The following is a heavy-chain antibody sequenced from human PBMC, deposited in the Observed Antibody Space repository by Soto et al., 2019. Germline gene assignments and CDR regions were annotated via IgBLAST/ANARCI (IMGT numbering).Heavy chain of an antibody. CDR3: ARLTGIPEIAPTEEDY. V-gene: IGHV3-21*06. CDR1: GLTLSMWT. D-gene: IGHD2-21*01. J-gene: IGHJ4*02. CDR2: LGVSDDI. Sequence: GGSLRLSCAASGLTLSMWTLNWVRQTPGKGLEWVSSLGVSDDIFYAASVKGRFTMSRDRSKNVVYLQMDRLRAEDTGVYYCARLTGIPEIAPTEEDYWGQGT.